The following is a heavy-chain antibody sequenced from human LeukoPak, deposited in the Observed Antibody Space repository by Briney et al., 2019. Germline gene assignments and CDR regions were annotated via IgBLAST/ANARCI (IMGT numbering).Heavy chain of an antibody. J-gene: IGHJ3*02. Sequence: SETLSLTCTVSGGSISSYYWSWIRQPPGKGLEWIGYIYYSGSTNYNPSLKSRVTISVDTSKNQFSLKLSSVTAADTAVYYCARDMERGSWAFDIWGQGTMVTVSS. D-gene: IGHD1-1*01. V-gene: IGHV4-59*01. CDR3: ARDMERGSWAFDI. CDR2: IYYSGST. CDR1: GGSISSYY.